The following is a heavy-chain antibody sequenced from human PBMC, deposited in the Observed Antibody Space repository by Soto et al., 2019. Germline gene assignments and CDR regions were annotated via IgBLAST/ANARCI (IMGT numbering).Heavy chain of an antibody. Sequence: ASVKVSCKASGYTFTSYGISWVRQAPGQGLEWMGWISAYNGNTNYAQKLQGRVTMTTDTSTSTAYMELRSLRSDDTAVYYCARVADSAQCSGRSSYGINWLDRWGQGTRVAVDS. CDR3: ARVADSAQCSGRSSYGINWLDR. J-gene: IGHJ5*02. CDR1: GYTFTSYG. V-gene: IGHV1-18*01. D-gene: IGHD5-18*01. CDR2: ISAYNGNT.